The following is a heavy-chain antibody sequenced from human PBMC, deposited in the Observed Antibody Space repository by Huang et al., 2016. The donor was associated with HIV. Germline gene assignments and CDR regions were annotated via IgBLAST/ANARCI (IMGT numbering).Heavy chain of an antibody. Sequence: QMRFQESGPGLGKPSGTLSLTCNVSGGSLNTGRYYWGWIRQPPGKVLEWVGSLYYTGKIHDAPSLKGRLTMSADTSKNQFSLNLSSVAAADTAIYYCARNHDFWRGRMFAISYFDVWGRGTLVTVAS. V-gene: IGHV4-39*01. CDR2: LYYTGKI. CDR3: ARNHDFWRGRMFAISYFDV. D-gene: IGHD3-3*01. CDR1: GGSLNTGRYY. J-gene: IGHJ2*01.